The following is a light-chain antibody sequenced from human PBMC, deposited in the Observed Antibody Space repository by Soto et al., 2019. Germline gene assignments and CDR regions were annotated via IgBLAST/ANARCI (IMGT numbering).Light chain of an antibody. Sequence: DIQMTQSPSTLSGSVGDRVTITCRASQTISSWLAWYQQKPGKAPKLLIYKASTLKSGVQSRFSGSGSGTEFALTISSLQPDDFATYYCQHYNSYSEAFGQGTKVALK. J-gene: IGKJ1*01. V-gene: IGKV1-5*03. CDR1: QTISSW. CDR2: KAS. CDR3: QHYNSYSEA.